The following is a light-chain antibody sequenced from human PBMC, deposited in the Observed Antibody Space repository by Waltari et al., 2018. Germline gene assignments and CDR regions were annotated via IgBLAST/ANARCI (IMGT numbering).Light chain of an antibody. CDR2: KIS. Sequence: DVVLTQSPLSLPVTLGQPASVSCRSSQSHVYSDGETYLNWFQQRPGQSPRRLIYKISKRDSGVPDRFSGSGSGTDFTLKFSGVEAGDIGIYYCMQGTHWPYTFGQGTKLEIK. V-gene: IGKV2-30*01. J-gene: IGKJ2*01. CDR1: QSHVYSDGETY. CDR3: MQGTHWPYT.